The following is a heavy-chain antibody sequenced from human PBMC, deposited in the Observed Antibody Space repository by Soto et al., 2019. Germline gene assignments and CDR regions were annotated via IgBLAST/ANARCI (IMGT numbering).Heavy chain of an antibody. J-gene: IGHJ4*02. Sequence: VQLVETGGGLIQPGGSLRLSCAASGFTVSSNYMSWVRQAPGKGLEWVSVIYSGGSTYYADSVKVRFTISRDNSKNTLYLQMNSLRAEDTAVYYCDSGDNWNYPLRRGYFDYWGQGTLVTVSS. CDR1: GFTVSSNY. CDR2: IYSGGST. V-gene: IGHV3-53*02. D-gene: IGHD1-7*01. CDR3: DSGDNWNYPLRRGYFDY.